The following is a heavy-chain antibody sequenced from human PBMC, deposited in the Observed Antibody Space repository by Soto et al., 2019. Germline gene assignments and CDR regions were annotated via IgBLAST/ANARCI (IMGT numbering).Heavy chain of an antibody. CDR3: ARVIAGAGLMPWFDP. CDR1: GGSFSGYY. Sequence: PSETLSLTCAVYGGSFSGYYWSWIRQPPGKGLEWIGEINHSGSTNYNPSLKSRVTISVDTSKNQFSLKLSSVTAADTAVYYCARVIAGAGLMPWFDPWGQGTLVTVSS. V-gene: IGHV4-34*01. J-gene: IGHJ5*02. D-gene: IGHD6-19*01. CDR2: INHSGST.